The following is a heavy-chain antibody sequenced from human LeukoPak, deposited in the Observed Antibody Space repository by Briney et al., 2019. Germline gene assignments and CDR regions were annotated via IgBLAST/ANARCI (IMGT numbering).Heavy chain of an antibody. Sequence: ASVKVSCKASGYTFTSYDINWVRQATGQGLEWMGWTNPSTGGTKSAQQFEGRVTMTRDASNTTGYLELRSLRLDDTATYYCARGGAFCSITTCHEFDHWGQGTLVIVSS. V-gene: IGHV1-2*02. CDR1: GYTFTSYD. D-gene: IGHD2-2*01. J-gene: IGHJ4*02. CDR3: ARGGAFCSITTCHEFDH. CDR2: TNPSTGGT.